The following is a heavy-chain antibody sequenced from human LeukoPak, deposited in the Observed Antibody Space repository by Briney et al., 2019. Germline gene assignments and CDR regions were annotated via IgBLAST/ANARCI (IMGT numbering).Heavy chain of an antibody. CDR2: IYYSGST. D-gene: IGHD6-13*01. CDR1: GGSINSGGYY. V-gene: IGHV4-31*03. J-gene: IGHJ4*02. Sequence: SQTLSLTCTVSGGSINSGGYYWSWIRQHPGKGLEWIGYIYYSGSTYYNPSLRSRVTISVDTSKNQFSLKLSSVTAADTAVYYCARVRSSSWIFDYWGQGTLVTVSS. CDR3: ARVRSSSWIFDY.